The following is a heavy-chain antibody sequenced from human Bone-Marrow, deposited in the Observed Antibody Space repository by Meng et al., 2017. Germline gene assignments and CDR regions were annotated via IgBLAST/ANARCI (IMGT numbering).Heavy chain of an antibody. J-gene: IGHJ6*02. Sequence: SLSLSCAASRFSPSNAWMSWIRQAAGKGLEWVASTNQGGYEKFYVDSVKGRFTITRDKARNSLYLQMNCLRAEQTAVYYCARGDEYYDFWSGYYFYYGMDVWGQGTTVTVSS. V-gene: IGHV3-7*01. D-gene: IGHD3-3*01. CDR2: TNQGGYEK. CDR3: ARGDEYYDFWSGYYFYYGMDV. CDR1: RFSPSNAW.